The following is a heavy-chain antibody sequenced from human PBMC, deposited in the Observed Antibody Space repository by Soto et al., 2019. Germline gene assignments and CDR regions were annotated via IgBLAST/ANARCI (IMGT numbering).Heavy chain of an antibody. V-gene: IGHV3-15*01. D-gene: IGHD3-3*01. CDR1: GFTFNNAW. J-gene: IGHJ3*02. Sequence: GGSLRLSCAASGFTFNNAWKSWVRQAPGKGLEWVGRIKSKTDGGTTDYAAPVKGRFTISRDDSKNTLYLQMSSLRAEDTAVYYCAKGTRSITIFGVARTMPRHDAFDIWGQGTMVTVSS. CDR3: AKGTRSITIFGVARTMPRHDAFDI. CDR2: IKSKTDGGTT.